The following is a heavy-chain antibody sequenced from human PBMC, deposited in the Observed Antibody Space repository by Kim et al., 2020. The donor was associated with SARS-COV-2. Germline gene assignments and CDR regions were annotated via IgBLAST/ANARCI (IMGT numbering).Heavy chain of an antibody. J-gene: IGHJ2*01. V-gene: IGHV3-53*05. CDR2: IYSGTFT. Sequence: GGSLRVSCAASGFSVSSNFMAWVRQAPGKGLEWVSVIYSGTFTYYADSVKGRFTISRDNSQNTLDLQMNSLRPEDAAVYYCATRYCSGGKCNDWARAYWYFDLWGRGTVVTVSS. CDR3: ATRYCSGGKCNDWARAYWYFDL. D-gene: IGHD2-15*01. CDR1: GFSVSSNF.